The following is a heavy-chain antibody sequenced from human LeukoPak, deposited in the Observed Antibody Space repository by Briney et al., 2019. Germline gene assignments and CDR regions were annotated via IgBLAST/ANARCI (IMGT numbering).Heavy chain of an antibody. CDR2: INHSGST. CDR3: ARTTEYYDSSGYLI. J-gene: IGHJ4*02. V-gene: IGHV4-34*01. Sequence: SETLSLTCAVYGGSFSGYYWSWIRQPPGKGLEWIGEINHSGSTNHNPSLKSRVTISVDTSKNQFSLKLSSVTAADTAVYYCARTTEYYDSSGYLIWGQGTLVTVSS. D-gene: IGHD3-22*01. CDR1: GGSFSGYY.